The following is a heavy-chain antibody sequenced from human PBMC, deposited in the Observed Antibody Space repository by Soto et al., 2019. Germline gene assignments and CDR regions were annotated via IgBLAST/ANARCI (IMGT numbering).Heavy chain of an antibody. D-gene: IGHD6-13*01. V-gene: IGHV3-48*03. J-gene: IGHJ4*02. Sequence: EVQLVESGGGLVQPGGSLRLSCAASGFTFSSYEMNWVRQAPGKGLEWVSYISSSSSTIYYADSVKGRFTISRDNAKNSLYLQMNSLRVEDTAVYYCARGRTSIAAAGIDYWGQGTLVTVSS. CDR2: ISSSSSTI. CDR3: ARGRTSIAAAGIDY. CDR1: GFTFSSYE.